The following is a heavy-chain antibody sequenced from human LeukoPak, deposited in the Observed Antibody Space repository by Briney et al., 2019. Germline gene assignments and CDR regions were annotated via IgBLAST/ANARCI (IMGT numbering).Heavy chain of an antibody. CDR3: ARIPLGYSGAYYFDY. CDR2: ISSSGST. D-gene: IGHD5-12*01. V-gene: IGHV4-4*09. Sequence: PSETLSLTCTVSRGSISGSIRSYYWSWLRQPPGKGLEWIGYISSSGSTNDNPSLRSRVTISVDTSKHQFFLNLSSVSAADTAVYYCARIPLGYSGAYYFDYWGQGTLVTVSP. CDR1: RGSISGSIRSYY. J-gene: IGHJ4*02.